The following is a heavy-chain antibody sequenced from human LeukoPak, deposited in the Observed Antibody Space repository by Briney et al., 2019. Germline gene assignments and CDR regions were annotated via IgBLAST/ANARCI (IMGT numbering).Heavy chain of an antibody. CDR3: VLSAGGY. Sequence: GGSLRLSCAASGFTFSNAWMSWVRQAPGKGLEWVGRIKGKTDGGTTDYAAPVKGRFTISRDDSKNTLYLQMNSLKTEDTAVYYCVLSAGGYWGQGTLVTVSS. V-gene: IGHV3-15*01. CDR1: GFTFSNAW. CDR2: IKGKTDGGTT. D-gene: IGHD3-16*02. J-gene: IGHJ4*02.